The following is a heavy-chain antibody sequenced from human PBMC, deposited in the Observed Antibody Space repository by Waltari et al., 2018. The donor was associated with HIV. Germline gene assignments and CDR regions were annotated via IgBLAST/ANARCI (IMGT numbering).Heavy chain of an antibody. CDR2: IHYRGST. CDR1: GASISSDY. V-gene: IGHV4-59*01. Sequence: QVRLRESGPGLVKPSETLSLTCTVSGASISSDYWSWMRLPQGKGLEWIGYIHYRGSTFSNPSFKRRVAITADTSKNQLSLNLTSVTSADTAVYYCARGDRTWGYYFDTSGHYFGMDVWGQGTTVTVSS. J-gene: IGHJ6*02. D-gene: IGHD3-22*01. CDR3: ARGDRTWGYYFDTSGHYFGMDV.